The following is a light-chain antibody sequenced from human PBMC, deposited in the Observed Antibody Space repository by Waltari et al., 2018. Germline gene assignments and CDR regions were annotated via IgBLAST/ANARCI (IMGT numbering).Light chain of an antibody. Sequence: QSALAQPASVSGSPGQSITISCTGSTSDVGSYNLVSWYQQHPGKAPKLIIYEVTKMASGISDRFSGSKSGNTASLTISGLQAGDEGYYYCCSYAGISTWVFGGGTKVTVL. CDR2: EVT. CDR3: CSYAGISTWV. V-gene: IGLV2-23*02. CDR1: TSDVGSYNL. J-gene: IGLJ3*02.